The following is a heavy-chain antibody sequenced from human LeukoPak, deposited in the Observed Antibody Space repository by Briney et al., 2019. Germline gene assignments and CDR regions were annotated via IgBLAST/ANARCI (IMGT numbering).Heavy chain of an antibody. CDR2: ISHDGSNK. Sequence: PGGSLRLSCAASGFTFSSYAMHWVRQAPGKGLEWVSVISHDGSNKYYADSVKGRFTISRDNSKNTLYLQMNSLRAEDTAVYYCAKDHGLLWFSYYFDYWGQGTLVTVSS. D-gene: IGHD3-10*01. J-gene: IGHJ4*02. V-gene: IGHV3-30-3*01. CDR3: AKDHGLLWFSYYFDY. CDR1: GFTFSSYA.